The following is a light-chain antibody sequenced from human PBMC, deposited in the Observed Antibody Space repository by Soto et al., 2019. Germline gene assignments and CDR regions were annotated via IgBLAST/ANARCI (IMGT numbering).Light chain of an antibody. CDR3: QQYNSYKT. CDR2: KAS. CDR1: QDINYW. J-gene: IGKJ1*01. V-gene: IGKV1-5*03. Sequence: DIQMTQSPSTLSASVGDRVTITCRASQDINYWLAWYQQKPGKAPRLLIQKASTLESGVPSRFTGSRSGTEFTRTISSLQPDDFATYYCQQYNSYKTFGQGTKVEI.